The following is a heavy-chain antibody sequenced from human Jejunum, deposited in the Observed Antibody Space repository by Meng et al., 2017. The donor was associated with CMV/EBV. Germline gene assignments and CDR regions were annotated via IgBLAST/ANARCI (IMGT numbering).Heavy chain of an antibody. J-gene: IGHJ6*02. D-gene: IGHD4-11*01. V-gene: IGHV4-59*01. CDR1: ISSYY. CDR2: IYYSGST. CDR3: ARDHSNYKDYYYYGMDV. Sequence: ISSYYWSWIRQPPGKGLEWIGYIYYSGSTTYNPSLKSRVTISVDTSKNQFSLKLSSVTAADTAVYYCARDHSNYKDYYYYGMDVWGQGTTVTVSS.